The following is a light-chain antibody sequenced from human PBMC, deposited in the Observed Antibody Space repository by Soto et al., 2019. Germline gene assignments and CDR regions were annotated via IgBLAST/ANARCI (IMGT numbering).Light chain of an antibody. CDR2: GAF. CDR1: QSLSSRY. V-gene: IGKV3-20*01. CDR3: QQYGSSSWT. Sequence: EIVLTQSPATLSLAPGERATLSCRASQSLSSRYLAWYQQRVGQAPRLLLYGAFDRATGIPDRFSGSGSGTDFTLTIIRLEPEDFAVYYCQQYGSSSWTFGQGTKVEI. J-gene: IGKJ1*01.